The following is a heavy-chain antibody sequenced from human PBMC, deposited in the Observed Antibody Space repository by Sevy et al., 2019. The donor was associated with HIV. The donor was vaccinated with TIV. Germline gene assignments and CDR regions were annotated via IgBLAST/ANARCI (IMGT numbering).Heavy chain of an antibody. CDR1: GFTFSSYS. V-gene: IGHV3-48*01. J-gene: IGHJ4*02. CDR2: ISSSSSTI. Sequence: GGSLRLSCAASGFTFSSYSMNWVRQAPGKGLEWVSYISSSSSTIYHADSVKGRFTISRDNAKNSLYLQMNSLRAEDTAVYYCARGRCSTSCYAFDYWGQGTLVTVSS. D-gene: IGHD2-2*01. CDR3: ARGRCSTSCYAFDY.